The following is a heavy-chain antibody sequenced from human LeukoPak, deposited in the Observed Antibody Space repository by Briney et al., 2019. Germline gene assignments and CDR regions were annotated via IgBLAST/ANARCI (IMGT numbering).Heavy chain of an antibody. CDR2: IKQDGSEK. CDR1: GFTFNSYW. Sequence: GGSLRLSCAASGFTFNSYWMWWVRQAPRKGLEWVANIKQDGSEKYYVDSVKGRFTISRDNSKNTLYLQMNSLRAEDTAVYYCAKAVHTLAAAGTHFDYWGQGTLATVSS. D-gene: IGHD6-13*01. V-gene: IGHV3-7*03. J-gene: IGHJ4*02. CDR3: AKAVHTLAAAGTHFDY.